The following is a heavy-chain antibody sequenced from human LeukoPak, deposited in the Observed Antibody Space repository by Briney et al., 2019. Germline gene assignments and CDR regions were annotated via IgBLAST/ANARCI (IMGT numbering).Heavy chain of an antibody. V-gene: IGHV4-38-2*02. CDR1: GYSISSGYY. Sequence: SETLSLTCTVSGYSISSGYYWGWIRQPPGKGLEWIGEINHSGSTNYNPSLKSRVTISVDTSKNQFSLKLSSVTAADTAVYYCAREGSIPAVRWKKPFDYWGQGTLVTVSS. J-gene: IGHJ4*02. CDR3: AREGSIPAVRWKKPFDY. CDR2: INHSGST. D-gene: IGHD5-24*01.